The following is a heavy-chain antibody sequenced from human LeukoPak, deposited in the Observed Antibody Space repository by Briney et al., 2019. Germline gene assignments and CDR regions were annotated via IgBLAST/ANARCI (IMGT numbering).Heavy chain of an antibody. Sequence: PSETLSLTCAVYGGSFSGYYWSWIRQPPGKGLEWIGEINHSGSTNYNPSLKSRVTISVDTSKNQFSLKLSSVTAADTAVYYCASTRYYYDSSGYLLYYYYGMDVWGQGTTVTVSS. CDR2: INHSGST. CDR3: ASTRYYYDSSGYLLYYYYGMDV. CDR1: GGSFSGYY. J-gene: IGHJ6*02. V-gene: IGHV4-34*01. D-gene: IGHD3-22*01.